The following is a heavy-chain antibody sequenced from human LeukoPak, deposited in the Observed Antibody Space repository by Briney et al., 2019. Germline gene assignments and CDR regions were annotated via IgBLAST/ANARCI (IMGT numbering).Heavy chain of an antibody. D-gene: IGHD3-22*01. CDR3: AKDSEYYYDSSGYFHY. Sequence: GGSLRLSCAASGFTFSSYAMSWVRQAPGKGLEWVSAISGSGGSTYYADSVKGRFTISRDNSKNTLYLQMNSLRAEDTAVYYCAKDSEYYYDSSGYFHYWGQGTLVTVSS. CDR2: ISGSGGST. CDR1: GFTFSSYA. V-gene: IGHV3-23*01. J-gene: IGHJ4*02.